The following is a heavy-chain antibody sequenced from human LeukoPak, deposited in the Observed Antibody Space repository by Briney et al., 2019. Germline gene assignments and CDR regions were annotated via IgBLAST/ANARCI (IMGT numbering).Heavy chain of an antibody. CDR1: GGSSSSGDYF. CDR2: IYYSGST. CDR3: ARVNVLMVYAIPHWYFHL. Sequence: SETLSLTCTVSGGSSSSGDYFWNWIRQPPGKGLEWIGYIYYSGSTYYNPSLKSRVSISVDTSKNQFSLKLSSVTAADTAVYYCARVNVLMVYAIPHWYFHLWGRGTLVTVSS. D-gene: IGHD2-8*01. J-gene: IGHJ2*01. V-gene: IGHV4-30-4*08.